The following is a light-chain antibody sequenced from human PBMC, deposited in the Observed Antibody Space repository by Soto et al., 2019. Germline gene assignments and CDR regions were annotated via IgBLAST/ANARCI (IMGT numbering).Light chain of an antibody. CDR3: NSYTSIFNYA. Sequence: QSVLTQPASVSGSPGQSITIYCTGTSSDVGGYNYVSWYQQHPGKAPKLMIYEVSNRPSGVSNRFSGSKSGNTASLTISGLQAEDEADYYCNSYTSIFNYAFGSGTKLTVL. CDR2: EVS. J-gene: IGLJ1*01. V-gene: IGLV2-14*01. CDR1: SSDVGGYNY.